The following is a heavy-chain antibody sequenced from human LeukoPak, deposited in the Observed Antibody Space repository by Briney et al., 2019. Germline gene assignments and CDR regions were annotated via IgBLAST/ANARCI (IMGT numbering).Heavy chain of an antibody. Sequence: GASVKVSCKGSGYTFTGYYMRWVRQAPGQGLEWMGWINPNSGGTNYAQKFQGRVTMTRDTSISTAYMELSRLRSDDTAVYYCARAWGYCTNGVCYRVDPWGQGTLVTVSS. CDR1: GYTFTGYY. CDR3: ARAWGYCTNGVCYRVDP. CDR2: INPNSGGT. V-gene: IGHV1-2*02. J-gene: IGHJ5*02. D-gene: IGHD2-8*01.